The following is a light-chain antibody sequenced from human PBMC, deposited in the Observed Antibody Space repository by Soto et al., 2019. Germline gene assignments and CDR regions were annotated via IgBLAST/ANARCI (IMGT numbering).Light chain of an antibody. CDR1: QSVSSSY. CDR2: GAS. V-gene: IGKV3-20*01. CDR3: QQYGSSPYT. J-gene: IGKJ2*01. Sequence: EIVLTQSPGTLSLSPGERATLSCRASQSVSSSYLAWYQQKPGQAPRLLIYGASSRATGIPDRFSGSGSGTDFTLTISRLEPEDFAVYYCQQYGSSPYTFGQGTKLAIE.